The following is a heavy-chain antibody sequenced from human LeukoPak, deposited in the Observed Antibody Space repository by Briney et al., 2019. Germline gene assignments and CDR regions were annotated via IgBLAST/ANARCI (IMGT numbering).Heavy chain of an antibody. CDR1: GFTFSSYG. J-gene: IGHJ4*02. V-gene: IGHV3-30*18. D-gene: IGHD2-2*01. Sequence: PGGSLRLSCATSGFTFSSYGMHWVRQAPGKGLEWVAVISYDGSNKYYADSVKGRFTISRDNSKNTLYLQMNSLRAEDTAVYYCAKDGAYQLPGACYFDYWGQGTLVTVSS. CDR3: AKDGAYQLPGACYFDY. CDR2: ISYDGSNK.